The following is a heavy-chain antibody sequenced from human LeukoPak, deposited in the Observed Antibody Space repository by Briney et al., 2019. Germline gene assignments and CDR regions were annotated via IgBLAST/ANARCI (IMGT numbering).Heavy chain of an antibody. CDR2: ISSSSSYI. CDR1: GFTFSSYS. J-gene: IGHJ1*01. V-gene: IGHV3-21*01. Sequence: PGGSLRLSCAASGFTFSSYSMNWVRQAPGKGLEWVSSISSSSSYIYYADSVKGRFTTSRDNAKNSLYLQMNSLRAEDTAVYYCARDHPYSRGWNRGHFQHWGQGTLVTVSS. CDR3: ARDHPYSRGWNRGHFQH. D-gene: IGHD6-19*01.